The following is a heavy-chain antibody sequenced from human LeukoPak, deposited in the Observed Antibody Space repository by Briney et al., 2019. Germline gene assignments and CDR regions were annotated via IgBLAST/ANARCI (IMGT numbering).Heavy chain of an antibody. CDR2: IYYSGST. J-gene: IGHJ5*02. Sequence: PSETLSLTCSISGGSISSTNYYWGWIRQPPGKGLEWIGSIYYSGSTYYNPSLKSRVTISVDTSKNQFSLKLSSVTAADTAVYHCARHQTSEWLVQQGFDPWGQGTLVTVSS. D-gene: IGHD6-19*01. V-gene: IGHV4-39*01. CDR3: ARHQTSEWLVQQGFDP. CDR1: GGSISSTNYY.